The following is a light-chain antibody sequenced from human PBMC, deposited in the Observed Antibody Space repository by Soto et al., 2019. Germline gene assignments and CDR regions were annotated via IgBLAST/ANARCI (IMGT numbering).Light chain of an antibody. J-gene: IGLJ1*01. CDR3: SSYTSSSPYV. V-gene: IGLV2-14*01. CDR2: EVS. Sequence: QSVLTQPASVSGSPGQSITISCTGTSSDVGGYNYVSWYQQHPGKAPKLMIYEVSNRPLGVSNRFSGSESGNTASLTISGLQAEDEADYYCSSYTSSSPYVFGTGTKLTVL. CDR1: SSDVGGYNY.